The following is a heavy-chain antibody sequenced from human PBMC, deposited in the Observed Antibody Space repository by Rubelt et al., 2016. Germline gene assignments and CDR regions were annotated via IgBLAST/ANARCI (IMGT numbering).Heavy chain of an antibody. CDR2: YSGST. V-gene: IGHV4-59*12. D-gene: IGHD6-19*01. Sequence: YSGSTNYNPSLKSRVTISVDTSKNQFSLKLSSVTAADTAVYYCARGTAWLVLHYWGQGTLVTVSS. J-gene: IGHJ4*02. CDR3: ARGTAWLVLHY.